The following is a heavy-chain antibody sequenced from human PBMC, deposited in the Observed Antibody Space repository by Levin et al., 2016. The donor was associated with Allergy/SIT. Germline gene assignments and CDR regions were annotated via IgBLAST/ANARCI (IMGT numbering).Heavy chain of an antibody. Sequence: VRQMPGKGLEWVSAISGSGGSTYYADSVKGRFTISRDNSKNTLYLQMNSLRAEDTAVYYCAKDPMYFDYWGQGTLVTVSS. J-gene: IGHJ4*02. CDR3: AKDPMYFDY. V-gene: IGHV3-23*01. CDR2: ISGSGGST.